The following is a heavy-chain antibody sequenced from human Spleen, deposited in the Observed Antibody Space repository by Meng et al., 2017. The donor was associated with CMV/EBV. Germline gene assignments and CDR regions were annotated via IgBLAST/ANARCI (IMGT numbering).Heavy chain of an antibody. CDR1: GDSISSGSFY. V-gene: IGHV4-61*01. D-gene: IGHD2-2*01. CDR3: AREGTFCSGTSCYDEFDM. CDR2: IYFTGST. J-gene: IGHJ3*02. Sequence: SETLSLTCTVSGDSISSGSFYWSWIRQPPGKGLEWIGHIYFTGSTKYNPSLKSRVTMSVDTSKNEFSLTMTSVTAADTAVYYCAREGTFCSGTSCYDEFDMWGQGRVVTVSS.